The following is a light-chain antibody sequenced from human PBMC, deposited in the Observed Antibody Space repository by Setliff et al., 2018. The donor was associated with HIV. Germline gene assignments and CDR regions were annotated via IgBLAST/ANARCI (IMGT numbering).Light chain of an antibody. Sequence: QSVLTQPASVSGSPGQSITISCTGTSSDIGRYNLVSWYQQYPGKAPKLMLYQATKRPSGVSNRFSGSKSGNTASLTISGLQAEDEVDDYCCSNTGSTTYVFGSWTKVTVL. V-gene: IGLV2-23*01. CDR1: SSDIGRYNL. CDR3: CSNTGSTTYV. J-gene: IGLJ1*01. CDR2: QAT.